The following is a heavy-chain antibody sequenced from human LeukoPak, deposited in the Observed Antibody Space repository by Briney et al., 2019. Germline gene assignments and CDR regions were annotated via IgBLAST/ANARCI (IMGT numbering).Heavy chain of an antibody. D-gene: IGHD3-22*01. CDR3: TTAGDYYDSSGYYYGGVDY. V-gene: IGHV3-15*01. CDR1: GFSFSDAW. J-gene: IGHJ4*02. Sequence: GGSLRLSCAASGFSFSDAWMSWVRQAPGKGLEWVGRIKSKNDGGAIDYAAPVKGRFTISRDDSKNTLYLQMNSLKTEDTAVYYCTTAGDYYDSSGYYYGGVDYWGQGTLVTVSS. CDR2: IKSKNDGGAI.